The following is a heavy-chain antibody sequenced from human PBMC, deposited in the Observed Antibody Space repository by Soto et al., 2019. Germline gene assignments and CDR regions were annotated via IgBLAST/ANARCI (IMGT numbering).Heavy chain of an antibody. J-gene: IGHJ6*02. V-gene: IGHV1-2*04. D-gene: IGHD3-16*01. CDR1: GYTFTGNY. CDR2: INPNSGGT. Sequence: ASVKASRTASGYTFTGNYMHCVRQAPGQGLEWMGWINPNSGGTNYAQKFQGWVTMTRDTSISTAYMELSRLRSDDTAVYYCARVWGPGAAYGMDVWGQGTTVTVSS. CDR3: ARVWGPGAAYGMDV.